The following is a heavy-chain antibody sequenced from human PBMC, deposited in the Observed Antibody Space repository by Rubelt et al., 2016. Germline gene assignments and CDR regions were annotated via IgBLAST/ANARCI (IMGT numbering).Heavy chain of an antibody. D-gene: IGHD6-13*01. CDR2: IEIHGGST. J-gene: IGHJ5*02. V-gene: IGHV1-46*01. Sequence: QVQLVQSGAEVKKPGASVKVSCMASGYTFSNYYMHWVRQAPGQGLEWMGVIEIHGGSTSYAQKFQGSLTITSDTSASTAYMELSSLRSEDTAVYYCARGLGLGYSSSWFNWFDPWGQGTLVTVSS. CDR3: ARGLGLGYSSSWFNWFDP. CDR1: GYTFSNYY.